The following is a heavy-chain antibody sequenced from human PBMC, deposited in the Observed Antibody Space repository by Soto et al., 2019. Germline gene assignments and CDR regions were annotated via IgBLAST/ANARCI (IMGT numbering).Heavy chain of an antibody. CDR3: AKDLIAVAGTGPDFDY. V-gene: IGHV3-23*01. CDR2: ISGSGGST. CDR1: GFTFSSYA. J-gene: IGHJ4*02. Sequence: VQLLESGGGLVQPGGSLRLSCAASGFTFSSYAMSWVRQAPGKGLEWVSAISGSGGSTYYADSVKGRFTISRDNSKNTLYLQMNSLRAEDTAVYYCAKDLIAVAGTGPDFDYWGQGTLVTVSS. D-gene: IGHD6-19*01.